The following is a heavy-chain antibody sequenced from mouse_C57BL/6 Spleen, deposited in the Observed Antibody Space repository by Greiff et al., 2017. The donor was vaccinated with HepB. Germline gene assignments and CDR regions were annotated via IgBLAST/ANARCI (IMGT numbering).Heavy chain of an antibody. D-gene: IGHD1-1*01. CDR2: IHPNSGST. Sequence: QVQLQQPGAELVKPGASVKLSCKASGYTFTSYWMHWVKQRPGQGLEWIGMIHPNSGSTNYNEKFKSKATLTVDKSSSTAYMQLSSLTSEDSAVYYCARGGYYGSSYSVWFAYWGQGTLVTVSA. J-gene: IGHJ3*01. CDR3: ARGGYYGSSYSVWFAY. V-gene: IGHV1-64*01. CDR1: GYTFTSYW.